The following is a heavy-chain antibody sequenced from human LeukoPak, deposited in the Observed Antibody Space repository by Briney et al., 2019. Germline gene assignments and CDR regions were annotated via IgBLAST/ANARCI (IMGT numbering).Heavy chain of an antibody. D-gene: IGHD1-26*01. J-gene: IGHJ4*02. CDR1: GFTFSSYS. CDR2: ISSSGSTI. CDR3: ARDRTLGGSYYGYYFDY. Sequence: PGGSLRLSCAASGFTFSSYSMNWVRQAPGKGLEWVSYISSSGSTIYYADSVKGRFTISRDNAKNSLYLQMNSLRAEDTAVYYCARDRTLGGSYYGYYFDYWGQGTLVTVSS. V-gene: IGHV3-48*04.